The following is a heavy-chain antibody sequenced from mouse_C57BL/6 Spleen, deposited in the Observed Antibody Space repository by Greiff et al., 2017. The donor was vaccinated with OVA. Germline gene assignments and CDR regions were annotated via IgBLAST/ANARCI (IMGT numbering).Heavy chain of an antibody. CDR3: ARDWVITTVVARGYFDV. V-gene: IGHV5-4*01. Sequence: EVQGVESGGGLVKPGGSLKLSCAASGFTFSSYAMSWVRQTPEKRLEWVATISDGGSYTYYPDNVKGRFTISRDNAKNNLYLQMSHLKSEDTAMYYCARDWVITTVVARGYFDVWGTGTTVTVSS. CDR1: GFTFSSYA. J-gene: IGHJ1*03. D-gene: IGHD1-1*01. CDR2: ISDGGSYT.